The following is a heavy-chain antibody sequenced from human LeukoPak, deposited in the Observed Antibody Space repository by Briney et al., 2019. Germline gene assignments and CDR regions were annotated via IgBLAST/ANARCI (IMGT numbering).Heavy chain of an antibody. CDR1: GFTFSSYS. D-gene: IGHD3-3*01. V-gene: IGHV3-21*01. Sequence: PGGSLRLSCAASGFTFSSYSMNWVRQAPGKGLEWVSCISSSSSYIYYADSVKGRFTISRDNAKNSLYLQMNSLRAEDTAVYYCARVPSFWSGYYKYYFDYWGQGTLVTVSS. CDR3: ARVPSFWSGYYKYYFDY. J-gene: IGHJ4*02. CDR2: ISSSSSYI.